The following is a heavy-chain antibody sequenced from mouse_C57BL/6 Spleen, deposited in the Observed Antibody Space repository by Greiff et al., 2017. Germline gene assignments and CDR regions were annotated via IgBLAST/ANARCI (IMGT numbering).Heavy chain of an antibody. CDR2: IHPNSGST. CDR1: GYTFTSYW. D-gene: IGHD1-1*01. Sequence: QVQLQQPGAELVKPGASVKLSCKASGYTFTSYWMHWVKQRPGQGLEWIGMIHPNSGSTNYNEKFKSKSTLTVDKSSSTAYMQLSSLTSEDSAVYYCARLTKGLLRFFDYWGQGTTLTVSS. V-gene: IGHV1-64*01. CDR3: ARLTKGLLRFFDY. J-gene: IGHJ2*01.